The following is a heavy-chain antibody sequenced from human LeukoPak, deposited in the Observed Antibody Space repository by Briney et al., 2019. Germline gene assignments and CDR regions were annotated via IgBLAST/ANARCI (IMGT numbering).Heavy chain of an antibody. Sequence: KPGGSLRLACAASGFTFSDYYMSWVRQAPGKGREWVAYISSSGSTIYYADSVKGRFTISRDNAKNSLYLQMNSLRAEDTAVYYCARDEGTGTTPGDYWGQGTLVTVSS. CDR2: ISSSGSTI. D-gene: IGHD1-7*01. J-gene: IGHJ4*02. CDR3: ARDEGTGTTPGDY. CDR1: GFTFSDYY. V-gene: IGHV3-11*04.